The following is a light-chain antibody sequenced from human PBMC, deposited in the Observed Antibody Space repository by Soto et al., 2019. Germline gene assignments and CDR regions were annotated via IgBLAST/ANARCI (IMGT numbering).Light chain of an antibody. CDR1: QSISNY. J-gene: IGKJ1*01. Sequence: EIVLRQSPATLSLSPGERATLSCRASQSISNYLAWYQQKPGQAPRLLIYDASNRATGIPTRFSGSGSGTDFTLTISSLEPEDFAVYYCQQRSNWWTFGQGTKVEIK. CDR2: DAS. V-gene: IGKV3-11*01. CDR3: QQRSNWWT.